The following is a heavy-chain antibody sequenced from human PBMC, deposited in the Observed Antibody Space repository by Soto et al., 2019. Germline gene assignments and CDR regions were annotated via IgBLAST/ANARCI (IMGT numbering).Heavy chain of an antibody. CDR1: GYTFTTYD. V-gene: IGHV1-8*01. CDR2: MDPNSGST. D-gene: IGHD5-12*01. CDR3: ANFNGYAC. Sequence: ASVKVSCKASGYTFTTYDINWVRQAPGQGLEWLGWMDPNSGSTGYAQNFQGRITMTRNISRSTAHMELNSLRAEDTAVYYCANFNGYACWGQGTLVTVSS. J-gene: IGHJ4*02.